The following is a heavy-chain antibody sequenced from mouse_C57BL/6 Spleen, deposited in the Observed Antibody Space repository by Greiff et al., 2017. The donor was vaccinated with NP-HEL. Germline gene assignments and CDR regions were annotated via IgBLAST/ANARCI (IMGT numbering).Heavy chain of an antibody. V-gene: IGHV1-26*01. CDR2: INPNNGGT. CDR1: GYTFTDYY. D-gene: IGHD2-3*01. J-gene: IGHJ3*01. Sequence: EVQLQQSGPELVKPGALVKISCKASGYTFTDYYMNWVKQSHGKSLKWIGDINPNNGGTSYNQKFKGKATLTVDKSSSTAYMELRSLTSEDSAVYYCARSGGYYKIAYWGQGTLVTVSA. CDR3: ARSGGYYKIAY.